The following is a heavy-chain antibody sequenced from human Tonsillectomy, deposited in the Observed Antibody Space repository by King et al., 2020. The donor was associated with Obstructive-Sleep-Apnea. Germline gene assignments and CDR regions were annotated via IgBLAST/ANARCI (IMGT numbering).Heavy chain of an antibody. CDR2: IYTSGST. CDR1: GGSINNYY. Sequence: QLQESGPGLVKPSETLSLTYTVSGGSINNYYWSWIRQPAGKGLEWIGRIYTSGSTNYNPSLKSRLTMSVDTSKNQFSLNLSSVTAADPAVYYCARDRGGGEFGFAYWGQGTLLTVSS. D-gene: IGHD4-17*01. J-gene: IGHJ4*02. V-gene: IGHV4-4*07. CDR3: ARDRGGGEFGFAY.